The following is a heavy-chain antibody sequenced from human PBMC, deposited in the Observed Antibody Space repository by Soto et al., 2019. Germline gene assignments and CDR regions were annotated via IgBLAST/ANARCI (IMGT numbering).Heavy chain of an antibody. V-gene: IGHV4-4*07. J-gene: IGHJ2*01. CDR2: LYASGTT. CDR3: TLCATAGYFDL. Sequence: SETLSLTCTVSGGPISDYYWCWIRQPAGKGLEWIGRLYASGTTDYNPSLRGRVTMSVDTSKNHFSLRLNSVTAADTAVYYCTLCATAGYFDLWGRGTLVTVSS. CDR1: GGPISDYY.